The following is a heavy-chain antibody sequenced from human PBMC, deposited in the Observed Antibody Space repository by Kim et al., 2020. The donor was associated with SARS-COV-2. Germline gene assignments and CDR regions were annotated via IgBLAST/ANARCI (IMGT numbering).Heavy chain of an antibody. CDR2: IYYSGST. D-gene: IGHD4-17*01. CDR1: GGSISSGGYY. V-gene: IGHV4-31*03. CDR3: ARDVVTTSGEYYYGMDV. J-gene: IGHJ6*02. Sequence: SETLSLTCTVSGGSISSGGYYWSWIRQHPGKGLEWIGYIYYSGSTYYNPSLKSRVTISVDTSKNQFSLKLSSVTAADTAVYYCARDVVTTSGEYYYGMDVWGQGTTVTVSS.